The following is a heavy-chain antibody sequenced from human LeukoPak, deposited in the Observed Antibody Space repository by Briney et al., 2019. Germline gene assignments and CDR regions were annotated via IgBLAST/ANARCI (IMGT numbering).Heavy chain of an antibody. CDR1: GFRFNTYW. CDR3: ARDTLGEGEDANYAVYY. D-gene: IGHD4/OR15-4a*01. V-gene: IGHV3-7*01. Sequence: GGSLRLSCAASGFRFNTYWMSWVRQAPGKGLEWVANIKQDGNEKYYADSVKGRFTISRDNGKNPLDLQMNSLRADDTAVYYCARDTLGEGEDANYAVYYWGQGTVVTVSS. J-gene: IGHJ4*02. CDR2: IKQDGNEK.